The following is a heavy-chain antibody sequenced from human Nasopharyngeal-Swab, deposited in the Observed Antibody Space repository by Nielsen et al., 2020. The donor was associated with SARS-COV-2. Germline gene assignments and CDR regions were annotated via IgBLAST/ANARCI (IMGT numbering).Heavy chain of an antibody. V-gene: IGHV1-2*02. CDR3: ARGLSYYDDSSAYYLFDS. J-gene: IGHJ4*02. D-gene: IGHD3-22*01. Sequence: ALVKVSCKASGYPFIGYYIRWVRQARGQGLEWIGWMNPNSGGTHFTQSFQDRVTMTRDTSINTAFMELSKLKFDDTAIYFCARGLSYYDDSSAYYLFDSWGQGTLVTVSS. CDR1: GYPFIGYY. CDR2: MNPNSGGT.